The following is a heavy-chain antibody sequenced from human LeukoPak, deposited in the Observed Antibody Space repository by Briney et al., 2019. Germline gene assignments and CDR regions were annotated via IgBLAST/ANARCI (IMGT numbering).Heavy chain of an antibody. Sequence: ETLSLTCTVSGGSISSYYWSWIRQPPGKGLEWVSVIYSGGSTYYADSVKGRFTISRDNSKNTLYLQMNSLRAEDTAVYYCARPDPDYGGTDAFDIWGQGTMVTVSS. CDR1: GGSISSYY. D-gene: IGHD4-23*01. V-gene: IGHV3-66*04. J-gene: IGHJ3*02. CDR2: IYSGGST. CDR3: ARPDPDYGGTDAFDI.